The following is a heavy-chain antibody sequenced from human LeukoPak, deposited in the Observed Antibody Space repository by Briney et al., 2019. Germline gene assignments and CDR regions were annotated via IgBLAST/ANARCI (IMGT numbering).Heavy chain of an antibody. D-gene: IGHD4-17*01. CDR2: IYYSGST. V-gene: IGHV4-39*07. CDR1: GGSISSSSYY. Sequence: PSETLSLTCTVSGGSISSSSYYWGWVRQPPGKGLEWIGSIYYSGSTYYNPSLKSRVTISVDTSKNQFSLKLSSVTAADTAVYYCARDGAYGDYPSPFDYWGQGTLVTVSS. CDR3: ARDGAYGDYPSPFDY. J-gene: IGHJ4*02.